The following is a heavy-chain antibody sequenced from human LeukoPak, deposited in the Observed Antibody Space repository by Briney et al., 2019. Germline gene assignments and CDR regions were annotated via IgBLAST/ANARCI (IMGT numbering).Heavy chain of an antibody. D-gene: IGHD6-13*01. V-gene: IGHV3-30*02. CDR2: IRYDGSNK. J-gene: IGHJ5*02. CDR3: ARDGGGSSSYTNWFDP. CDR1: GFTFSSYG. Sequence: GGSLRLSCAASGFTFSSYGMHWVRQAPGKGLEWVAFIRYDGSNKYYADSVKGRFTISRDNSKNTLYLQMNSLRAEDTAVYYCARDGGGSSSYTNWFDPWGQGTLVTVSS.